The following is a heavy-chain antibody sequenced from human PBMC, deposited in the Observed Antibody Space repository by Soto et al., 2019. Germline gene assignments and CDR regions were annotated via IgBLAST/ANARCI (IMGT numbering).Heavy chain of an antibody. J-gene: IGHJ6*02. CDR2: IIPIFGTA. CDR3: ARDPPYKQQLVRRGFGYYGMDV. V-gene: IGHV1-69*13. D-gene: IGHD6-13*01. CDR1: GGTFSSYA. Sequence: GASVKVSCKASGGTFSSYASSWVRQAPGQGLEWMGGIIPIFGTANYAQKFQGRVTITADESTSTAYMELSSLRSEDTAVYYCARDPPYKQQLVRRGFGYYGMDVWGQGTTVTVSS.